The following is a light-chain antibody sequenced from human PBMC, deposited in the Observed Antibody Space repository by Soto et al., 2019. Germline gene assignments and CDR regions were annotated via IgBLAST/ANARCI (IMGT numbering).Light chain of an antibody. V-gene: IGLV2-14*01. Sequence: QSVLTQPASVSGSPGQSITISCTGTSSDIGAYNYVSWYQQHPGKAPKLLIYGLTNRPSGVSNRFSGSKSGNTASLTISALRDEDDDDYYCRSYTPSLTLVFGGGTKLTVL. CDR1: SSDIGAYNY. CDR3: RSYTPSLTLV. CDR2: GLT. J-gene: IGLJ3*02.